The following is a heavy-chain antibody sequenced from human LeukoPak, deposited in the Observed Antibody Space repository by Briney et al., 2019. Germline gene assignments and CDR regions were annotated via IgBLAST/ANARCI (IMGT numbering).Heavy chain of an antibody. D-gene: IGHD1-26*01. Sequence: SQTLSLTCAVSGVSISSGAYYWSWIRQPPGKGLEWIGSIYYTGSTFYNPSLKSRVAISVDTSKNQFSLNLSSVTAADTALYYCARAWEGYFDYRGQGTLVTVSS. CDR2: IYYTGST. CDR1: GVSISSGAYY. J-gene: IGHJ4*02. V-gene: IGHV4-30-4*01. CDR3: ARAWEGYFDY.